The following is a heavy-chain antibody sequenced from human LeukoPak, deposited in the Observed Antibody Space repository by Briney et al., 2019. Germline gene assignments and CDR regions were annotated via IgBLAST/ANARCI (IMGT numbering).Heavy chain of an antibody. J-gene: IGHJ4*02. D-gene: IGHD2-2*01. CDR3: ARVPDCSSTSCYRGLFDY. CDR2: ISGSGGST. V-gene: IGHV3-23*01. CDR1: GFTFISYA. Sequence: GGSLRLSCAASGFTFISYAMSWVRQAPGKGLEWVSAISGSGGSTNYADSVKGRFTISRDNAKNTLYLQMNSLRAEDTAVYYCARVPDCSSTSCYRGLFDYWGQGTLVTVSS.